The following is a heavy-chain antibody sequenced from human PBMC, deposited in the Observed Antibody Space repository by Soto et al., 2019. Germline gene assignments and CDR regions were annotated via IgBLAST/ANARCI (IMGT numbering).Heavy chain of an antibody. J-gene: IGHJ6*02. Sequence: ASVKVSCKASGYTFTSYYMHWVRQAPGQGLEWMGIINPSGGSTSYAQKFQGRVTMTRDTSTSTVYMELSSLRSEDTAVYYCASPVYDFWSGSGFFYYYGMDVWGQGTTVTVSS. CDR1: GYTFTSYY. V-gene: IGHV1-46*01. D-gene: IGHD3-3*01. CDR2: INPSGGST. CDR3: ASPVYDFWSGSGFFYYYGMDV.